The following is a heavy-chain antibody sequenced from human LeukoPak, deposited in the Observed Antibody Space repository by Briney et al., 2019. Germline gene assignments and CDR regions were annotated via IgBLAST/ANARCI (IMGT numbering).Heavy chain of an antibody. D-gene: IGHD1-7*01. J-gene: IGHJ6*03. Sequence: SETLSLTCAVYGGSFSNYYWSWIRQPPGKGLEWIGEINDSGRTNYNPSLMSRVTVSVDTSKDQFSLGLTSVTATDTAVYYCARRWNYGRNYYIDVWGKGATVSVSS. CDR2: INDSGRT. CDR1: GGSFSNYY. CDR3: ARRWNYGRNYYIDV. V-gene: IGHV4-34*01.